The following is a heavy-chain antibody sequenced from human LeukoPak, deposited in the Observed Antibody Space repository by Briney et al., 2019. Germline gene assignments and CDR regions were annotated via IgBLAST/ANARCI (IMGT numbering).Heavy chain of an antibody. CDR2: ISWNGGSI. D-gene: IGHD2-2*01. Sequence: GGSLRLSCAASGFTLDDYAMHCVRHAPGKGLEWVSGISWNGGSIIYADSVKGRFTISRDNAKNSLYLQMNSLRAEDTALYYCAKDLGYCSSTSCFRPTIYGMDVWGQGTTVTVSS. J-gene: IGHJ6*02. CDR3: AKDLGYCSSTSCFRPTIYGMDV. CDR1: GFTLDDYA. V-gene: IGHV3-9*01.